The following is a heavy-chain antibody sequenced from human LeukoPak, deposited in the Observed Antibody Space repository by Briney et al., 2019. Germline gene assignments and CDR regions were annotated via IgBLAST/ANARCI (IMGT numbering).Heavy chain of an antibody. CDR1: GYSISSGYY. J-gene: IGHJ4*02. V-gene: IGHV4-38-2*02. CDR3: AREPYGSGSYLY. CDR2: IYHSGST. Sequence: PSETLSLTCTVSGYSISSGYYWGWIRQPPGKGLEWIGSIYHSGSTYYNPSLKSRVTISVDTSKNQFSLKLSSVTAADTAVYYCAREPYGSGSYLYWGQGTLVTVSS. D-gene: IGHD3-10*01.